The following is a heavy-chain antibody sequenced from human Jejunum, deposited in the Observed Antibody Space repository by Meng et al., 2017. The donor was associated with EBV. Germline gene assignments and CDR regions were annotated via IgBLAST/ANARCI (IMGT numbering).Heavy chain of an antibody. V-gene: IGHV4-30-2*01. J-gene: IGHJ4*02. CDR2: IYSSGSA. CDR1: GGSISSGGYS. Sequence: QLQLQESGSGLVQPSETLSLTCAVSGGSISSGGYSWHWIRQPPGKGLQWIGYIYSSGSAFYNPSLKSRVTLSVDRSKNQFSLNLSSVTAADTAVYYCARGAYFDYWGQGTLVTVSS. CDR3: ARGAYFDY.